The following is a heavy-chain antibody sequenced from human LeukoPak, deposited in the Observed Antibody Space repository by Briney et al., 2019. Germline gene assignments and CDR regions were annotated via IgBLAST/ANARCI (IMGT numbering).Heavy chain of an antibody. CDR1: GFTFDTSW. J-gene: IGHJ4*02. CDR3: ASLLYGDSFDY. D-gene: IGHD4-17*01. CDR2: IDSDGTLT. V-gene: IGHV3-74*01. Sequence: GGSLRLSCAASGFTFDTSWMHWVRQAPGKGLVWVARIDSDGTLTSYVDSVKGRFTISRDNAKNTVYLQMNSLRAEDTAVYYCASLLYGDSFDYWGQGTLVTVSS.